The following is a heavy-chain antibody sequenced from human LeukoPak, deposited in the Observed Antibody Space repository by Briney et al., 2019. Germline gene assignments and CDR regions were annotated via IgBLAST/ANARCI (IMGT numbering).Heavy chain of an antibody. J-gene: IGHJ4*02. CDR2: ISGSGGST. CDR1: GFTFSSYA. CDR3: AKVQGFFDY. V-gene: IGHV3-23*01. Sequence: GGSLRLSCAASGFTFSSYAMSWVRQAPGKGLEWISAISGSGGSTYYADPVKGRFTISRDNSKNTLYLQMNSLRAEDTAVYYWAKVQGFFDYWGQGTLVTVSS.